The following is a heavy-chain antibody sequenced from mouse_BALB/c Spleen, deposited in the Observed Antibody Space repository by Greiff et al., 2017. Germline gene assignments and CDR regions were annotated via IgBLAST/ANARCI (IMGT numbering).Heavy chain of an antibody. CDR2: ISYSGST. V-gene: IGHV3-8*02. CDR3: ARWCGNYGGYAMDY. Sequence: EVKVEESGPSLVKPSQTLSLTCSVTGDSITSGYWNWIRKFPGNKLEYMGYISYSGSTYYNPSLKSRISITRDTSKNQYYLQLNSVTTEDTATYYCARWCGNYGGYAMDYWGQGTSVTVSS. J-gene: IGHJ4*01. CDR1: GDSITSGY. D-gene: IGHD2-1*01.